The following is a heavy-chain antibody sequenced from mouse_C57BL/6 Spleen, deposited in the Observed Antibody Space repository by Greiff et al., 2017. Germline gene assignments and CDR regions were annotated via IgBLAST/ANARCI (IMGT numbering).Heavy chain of an antibody. J-gene: IGHJ1*03. CDR1: GYAFSSSW. CDR2: IYPGDGDT. Sequence: VQLQQSGPELVKPGASVKISCKASGYAFSSSWMNWVKQRPGKGLEWIGRIYPGDGDTNYNGKFKGKATLTADKSSSTAYMQLSSLTSEDSEVYFCAREDPIFTTVVAHWYFDVWGTGTTVTVSS. D-gene: IGHD1-1*01. CDR3: AREDPIFTTVVAHWYFDV. V-gene: IGHV1-82*01.